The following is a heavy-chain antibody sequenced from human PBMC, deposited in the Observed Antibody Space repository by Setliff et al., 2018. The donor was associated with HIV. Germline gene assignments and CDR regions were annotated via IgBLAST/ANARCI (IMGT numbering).Heavy chain of an antibody. J-gene: IGHJ4*02. Sequence: SETLSLTCTVSGVSISSGGYYWNWIRQHPGKGLEWIGYISSRGSTYYNPSLKSRITMSVDTSQNQVSLKLSSVTAADTAVYYCARVPLSSPSRPGGYFDYWGQGTLVTVSS. CDR2: ISSRGST. V-gene: IGHV4-31*03. CDR3: ARVPLSSPSRPGGYFDY. CDR1: GVSISSGGYY. D-gene: IGHD3-16*01.